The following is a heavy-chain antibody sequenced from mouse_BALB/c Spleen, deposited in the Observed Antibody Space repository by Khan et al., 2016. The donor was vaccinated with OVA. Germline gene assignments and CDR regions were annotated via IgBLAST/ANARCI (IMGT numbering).Heavy chain of an antibody. D-gene: IGHD2-10*01. CDR2: INTYTGEP. CDR1: GYTFTNYG. Sequence: QIQLVQSGPELKKPGETVKISCKASGYTFTNYGMNWVKQAPGKGLKWMGWINTYTGEPTYTDDFKGRFAFSLETSASTAYLQINNLKNEDTATYCCARPPYFSYAMDYWGQGTSVTVSA. CDR3: ARPPYFSYAMDY. J-gene: IGHJ4*01. V-gene: IGHV9-3-1*01.